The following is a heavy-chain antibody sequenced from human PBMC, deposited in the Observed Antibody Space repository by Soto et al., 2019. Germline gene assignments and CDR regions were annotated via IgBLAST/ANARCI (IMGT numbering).Heavy chain of an antibody. J-gene: IGHJ4*02. CDR1: GGSISSYY. CDR2: IYYSGST. V-gene: IGHV4-59*01. CDR3: ARAGVSCSGGSCYSLFFPL. D-gene: IGHD2-15*01. Sequence: LSLTCTVSGGSISSYYWSWIRQPPGKGLEWIGYIYYSGSTNYNPSLKSRVTISVDTSKNQFSLKLSSVTAADTAVYYCARAGVSCSGGSCYSLFFPLWGQGTLVTVSS.